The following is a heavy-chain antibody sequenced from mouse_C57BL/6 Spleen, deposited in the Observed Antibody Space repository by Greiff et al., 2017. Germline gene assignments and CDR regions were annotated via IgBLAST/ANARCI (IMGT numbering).Heavy chain of an antibody. D-gene: IGHD2-5*01. J-gene: IGHJ2*01. Sequence: VMLVESGEGLVKPGGSLKLSCAASGFTFSSYAMSWVRQTPEKRLEWVAYISSGGDYIYYADTVKGRFTISRDNARNTLYLQMSSLKSEDTAMYYCTRESNYPYYFDYWGQGTTLTVSS. CDR1: GFTFSSYA. CDR3: TRESNYPYYFDY. CDR2: ISSGGDYI. V-gene: IGHV5-9-1*02.